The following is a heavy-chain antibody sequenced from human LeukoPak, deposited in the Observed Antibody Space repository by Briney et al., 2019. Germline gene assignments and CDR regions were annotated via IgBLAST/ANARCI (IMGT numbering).Heavy chain of an antibody. CDR2: IKTKTDGETI. D-gene: IGHD3-22*01. Sequence: PGGSLRLSCVASGFTLNNAWMSWVRQAPGTGLEWGGRIKTKTDGETIDYAAPVKGRSTISRDDSKNMVYLLMNSLKTEDTAVYSCTTSYYDSSGFRAWGQGTLVTVSS. J-gene: IGHJ4*02. V-gene: IGHV3-15*01. CDR3: TTSYYDSSGFRA. CDR1: GFTLNNAW.